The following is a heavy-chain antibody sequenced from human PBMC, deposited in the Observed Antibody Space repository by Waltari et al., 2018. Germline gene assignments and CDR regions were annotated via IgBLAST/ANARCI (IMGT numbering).Heavy chain of an antibody. V-gene: IGHV3-21*01. J-gene: IGHJ5*02. CDR2: ISSSSSYI. D-gene: IGHD3-22*01. CDR1: GFTFSSYS. Sequence: EVQLVESGGGLVKPGGSLRLSCAASGFTFSSYSMNWVRQAPGKGREWVSSISSSSSYIYYADSVKGRFTISRDNAKNSLYLQMNSLRAEDTAVYYCARDPDYEISAGWFDPWGQGTLVTVSS. CDR3: ARDPDYEISAGWFDP.